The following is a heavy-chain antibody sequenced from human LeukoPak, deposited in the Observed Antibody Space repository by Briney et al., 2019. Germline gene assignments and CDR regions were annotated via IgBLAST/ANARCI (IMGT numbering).Heavy chain of an antibody. Sequence: PGGSLRLSCAASGFTFSNYAMDWVRQAPGKGLEWVAVISYDGNNKYYADSVKGRFTISRDDSKNTLYLQMNSLRAEDTAVYYCARAKSTIAARGYFDDWGQGALVTVSS. D-gene: IGHD6-6*01. CDR1: GFTFSNYA. CDR2: ISYDGNNK. CDR3: ARAKSTIAARGYFDD. V-gene: IGHV3-30-3*01. J-gene: IGHJ4*02.